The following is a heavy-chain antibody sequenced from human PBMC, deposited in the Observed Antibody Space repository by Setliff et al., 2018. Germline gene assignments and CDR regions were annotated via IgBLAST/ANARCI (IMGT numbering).Heavy chain of an antibody. CDR2: IRYDGSSK. Sequence: LRLSCEASGFIFGSFGMYWVRQTPGKGLEWVAYIRYDGSSKYYADSVKGRFTISRDNAENSLYLQMNGLRAEDTAMYYCVASPSNKTGHFEYWGQGTLVTVSS. CDR1: GFIFGSFG. J-gene: IGHJ4*02. CDR3: VASPSNKTGHFEY. V-gene: IGHV3-30*02.